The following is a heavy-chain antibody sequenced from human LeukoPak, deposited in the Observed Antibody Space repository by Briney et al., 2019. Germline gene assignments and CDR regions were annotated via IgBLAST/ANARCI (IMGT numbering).Heavy chain of an antibody. Sequence: PGGSLRLSCAASGFNFKNYDFHWVRQAARKRLEWVSGIGTVTDTFYLDSVEGRFTISRENAKNSFYLQMNGLRAGDTAVYYCARGWGGHGRSWGALDFWGQGILVTVSS. CDR2: IGTVTDT. D-gene: IGHD3-16*01. CDR3: ARGWGGHGRSWGALDF. J-gene: IGHJ4*02. V-gene: IGHV3-13*01. CDR1: GFNFKNYD.